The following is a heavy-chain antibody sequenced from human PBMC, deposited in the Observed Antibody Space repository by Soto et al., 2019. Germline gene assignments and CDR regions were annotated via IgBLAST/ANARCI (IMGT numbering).Heavy chain of an antibody. CDR2: INAGNGNT. D-gene: IGHD3-10*01. CDR1: GYTFTSYA. J-gene: IGHJ6*03. V-gene: IGHV1-3*01. Sequence: GASVKVSCKASGYTFTSYAMHWVRQAPGQRLEWMGWINAGNGNTKYSQKFQGRVTITRDTSASTAYMELSSLRSEDTAVYYCARSGVLPSPYFYYYMDVWGKGTTVTVSS. CDR3: ARSGVLPSPYFYYYMDV.